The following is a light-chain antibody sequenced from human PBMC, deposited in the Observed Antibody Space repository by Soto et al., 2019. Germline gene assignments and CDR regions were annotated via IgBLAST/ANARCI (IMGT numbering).Light chain of an antibody. Sequence: DIQMTQSPSSLSASVGARVSITCQASEDIRTSLSWFQHKPGRAPKLLIYGASYLETGVPSRFRGRGSGTDFTLNISSLQPEDTATYYCQHENNLPPFTFGPGTMVDIK. J-gene: IGKJ3*01. CDR3: QHENNLPPFT. CDR2: GAS. V-gene: IGKV1-33*01. CDR1: EDIRTS.